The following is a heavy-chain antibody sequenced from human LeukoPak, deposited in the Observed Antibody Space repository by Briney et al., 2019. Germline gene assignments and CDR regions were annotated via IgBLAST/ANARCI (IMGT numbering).Heavy chain of an antibody. CDR2: IYTSGST. CDR3: ARGGSYSLPFDY. D-gene: IGHD1-26*01. J-gene: IGHJ4*02. CDR1: GGSISSGSYY. V-gene: IGHV4-61*02. Sequence: SETLSLTCTVSGGSISSGSYYWSWIRQPAGKGLEWIGRIYTSGSTNYNPSLTSRVTISVDTSKNQFSLKLSSVTAADTAVYYCARGGSYSLPFDYWGQGTLVTVSS.